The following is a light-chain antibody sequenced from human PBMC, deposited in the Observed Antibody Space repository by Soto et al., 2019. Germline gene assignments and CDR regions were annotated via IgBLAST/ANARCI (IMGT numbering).Light chain of an antibody. Sequence: EIVLTQSPGTLSLSPGERVNLSCSASQSVTSRYVAWYQQKAGQAPRLLISGASSRATGIPDRFSGSGSGADFTLTISRPEPEDFAVYYCQQDCSSPPTFGGGTNLETK. CDR3: QQDCSSPPT. CDR2: GAS. V-gene: IGKV3-20*01. CDR1: QSVTSRY. J-gene: IGKJ4*01.